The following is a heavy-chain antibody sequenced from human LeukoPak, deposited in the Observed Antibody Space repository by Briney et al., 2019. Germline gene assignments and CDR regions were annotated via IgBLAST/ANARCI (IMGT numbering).Heavy chain of an antibody. CDR3: TTAGYYRFDN. CDR2: INGDGRTT. V-gene: IGHV3-74*01. J-gene: IGHJ4*02. D-gene: IGHD3-3*01. CDR1: GFTFSTSW. Sequence: GGSLRLSCAASGFTFSTSWLHWVRQAPGKGLVWVSRINGDGRTTNYVDSVKGRFTISRDNAKNTLYLQMNSLRDEDTAVYYCTTAGYYRFDNWGQGTLVTVSS.